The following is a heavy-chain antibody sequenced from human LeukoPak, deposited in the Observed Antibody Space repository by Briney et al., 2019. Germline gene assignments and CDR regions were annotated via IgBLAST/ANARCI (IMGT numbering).Heavy chain of an antibody. CDR3: AELGITMIGGV. V-gene: IGHV3-7*01. D-gene: IGHD3-10*02. J-gene: IGHJ6*04. CDR1: GFTFKSYW. CDR2: INQDGSET. Sequence: GGSLRLSCAASGFTFKSYWMSWVRQAPGKGLEWVANINQDGSETYYADSMKGRFTISRDNAKNSLYLQMNSLRAEDTAVYYCAELGITMIGGVWGKGTTVTISS.